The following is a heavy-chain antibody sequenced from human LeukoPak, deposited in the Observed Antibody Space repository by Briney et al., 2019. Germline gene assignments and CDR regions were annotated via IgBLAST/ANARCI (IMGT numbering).Heavy chain of an antibody. J-gene: IGHJ4*02. V-gene: IGHV2-5*02. D-gene: IGHD3-22*01. CDR2: IYWDDDK. Sequence: SGPTLVNPTQTLTLTCSFSGFSLTTRAVGVGWLRQSPGKALEWLALIYWDDDKRYSPSLKSRLTITKDTSKNQVVLTMTNMDPVDTATYYCAHRQGRLYYYDSSGYYGYWGQGTLVTVSS. CDR3: AHRQGRLYYYDSSGYYGY. CDR1: GFSLTTRAVG.